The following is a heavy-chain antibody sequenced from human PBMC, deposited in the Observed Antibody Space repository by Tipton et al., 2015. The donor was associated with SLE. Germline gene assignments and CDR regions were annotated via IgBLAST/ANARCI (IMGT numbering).Heavy chain of an antibody. V-gene: IGHV4-31*03. CDR1: GDSINSGAYY. D-gene: IGHD2-2*01. J-gene: IGHJ4*02. CDR2: IYYSGTT. CDR3: ARLPLTSHHYFDF. Sequence: TLSLTCTVSGDSINSGAYYWAWIRQHPGKGLEWIGYIYYSGTTHYNPSLKGRLTMSVDTTKNLFSLELSSVTAADTAVYYCARLPLTSHHYFDFWGQGTLVTVSS.